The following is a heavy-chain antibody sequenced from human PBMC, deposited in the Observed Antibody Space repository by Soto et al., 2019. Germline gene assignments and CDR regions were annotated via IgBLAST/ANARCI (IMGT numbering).Heavy chain of an antibody. V-gene: IGHV4-61*01. Sequence: QVQLQESGPGLVKPSETLSLTCTVSGGSVSSGSYYWSWIRQPPGKGLEWIGYIYYRGSTNYNPSLKSRVTISVDTSKNQFSLKLSSVTAADTAVYYCALTTVTTGPVDYWGQGTLVTVSS. CDR2: IYYRGST. CDR3: ALTTVTTGPVDY. J-gene: IGHJ4*02. CDR1: GGSVSSGSYY. D-gene: IGHD4-17*01.